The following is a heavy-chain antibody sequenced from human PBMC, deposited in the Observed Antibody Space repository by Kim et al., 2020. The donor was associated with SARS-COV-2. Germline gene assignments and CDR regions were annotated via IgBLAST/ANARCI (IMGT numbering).Heavy chain of an antibody. CDR2: IYYSVST. V-gene: IGHV4-59*08. CDR1: GGSISSYY. D-gene: IGHD6-6*01. J-gene: IGHJ4*02. CDR3: ARRSSSSRFDY. Sequence: SESLSLTCTVSGGSISSYYWSWIRQPPGKGLEWIGHIYYSVSTNYNTSLKSRVTISLDTSKNPFSLKLSSVTAADTAVYYCARRSSSSRFDYWGQGSLVSVSS.